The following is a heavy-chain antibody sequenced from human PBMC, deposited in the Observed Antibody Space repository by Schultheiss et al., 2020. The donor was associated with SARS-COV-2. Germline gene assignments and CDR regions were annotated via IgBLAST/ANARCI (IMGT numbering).Heavy chain of an antibody. D-gene: IGHD2-2*01. J-gene: IGHJ5*02. V-gene: IGHV4-61*05. CDR2: LYHSGST. Sequence: SETLSLTCTVSGGSISSSSYYWAWIRQPPGKGLEWIGYLYHSGSTNYNPSLKSRVTISVDTSKNQFSLKLSSVTAADTAVYYCARVTKSTSCHIDPWGQGTLVTVSS. CDR3: ARVTKSTSCHIDP. CDR1: GGSISSSSYY.